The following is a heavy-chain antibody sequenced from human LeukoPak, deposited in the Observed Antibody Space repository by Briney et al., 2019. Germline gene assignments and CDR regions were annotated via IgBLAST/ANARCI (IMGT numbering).Heavy chain of an antibody. CDR3: ARAPSYYYDSSGTN. J-gene: IGHJ4*02. D-gene: IGHD3-22*01. Sequence: PGGSLRLSCAASGFTFSSYAMHWVRQAPGKGLEWVAVISYDGSNKYYADSVKGRFTISRDNSKNTLYLQMNSLRAEDPAVYYCARAPSYYYDSSGTNWGQGPLVTVSS. V-gene: IGHV3-30*01. CDR2: ISYDGSNK. CDR1: GFTFSSYA.